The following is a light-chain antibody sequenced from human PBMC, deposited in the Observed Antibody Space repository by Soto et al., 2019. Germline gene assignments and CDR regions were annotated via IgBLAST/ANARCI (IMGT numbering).Light chain of an antibody. CDR3: QQSYSRPRT. Sequence: DIQMTQSPSAMSASVGDRVTITCRASQSITSYLNWYQQKPGKAPNLLIYSAFSLESGVPSRFSGSGSGTDYTLTISSLQPEDFATYFCQQSYSRPRTFSQGTKVDIK. CDR1: QSITSY. V-gene: IGKV1-39*01. J-gene: IGKJ1*01. CDR2: SAF.